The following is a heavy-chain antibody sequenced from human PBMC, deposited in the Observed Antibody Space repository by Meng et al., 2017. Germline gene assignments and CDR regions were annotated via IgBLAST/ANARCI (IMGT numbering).Heavy chain of an antibody. Sequence: QRPPSGPGLVQPTQTLSLICAISGGYVTSYSASWNWIRQAPSRGLEWLGRAYYRSQWYHDYAESVKSRISIDPDTTKNQFSLQLRSVTPEDSAVYYCARGSYSFDSWGQRTLVTVSS. CDR2: AYYRSQWYH. CDR1: GGYVTSYSAS. V-gene: IGHV6-1*01. D-gene: IGHD1-26*01. J-gene: IGHJ4*02. CDR3: ARGSYSFDS.